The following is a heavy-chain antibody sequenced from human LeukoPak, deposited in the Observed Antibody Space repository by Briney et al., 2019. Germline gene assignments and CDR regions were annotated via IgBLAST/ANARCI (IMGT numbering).Heavy chain of an antibody. D-gene: IGHD2-21*02. CDR3: ARGDIVVVTAIPSHYFDY. Sequence: SETLSLTCAVYGGSFSGYYWSWIRQPPGKGLEWIGEINHSGSTNYNPSLKSRVTISVDTSKNQFSLKLTSVTAADTAVYYCARGDIVVVTAIPSHYFDYWGQGTLATVSS. CDR1: GGSFSGYY. V-gene: IGHV4-34*01. CDR2: INHSGST. J-gene: IGHJ4*02.